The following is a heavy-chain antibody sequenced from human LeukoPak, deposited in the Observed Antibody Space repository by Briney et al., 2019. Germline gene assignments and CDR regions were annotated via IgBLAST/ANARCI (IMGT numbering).Heavy chain of an antibody. CDR1: GFTFSSTG. CDR3: AKEGLRFFDF. CDR2: ISYDGSSK. Sequence: GGSLRLSCTASGFTFSSTGMHWVRQAPGKGLDWVASISYDGSSKKYVDSVKGRFTISRDNSKRTLYLQMNSLRPEDTAVYYCAKEGLRFFDFWGQGTLVTVSS. D-gene: IGHD5-12*01. V-gene: IGHV3-30*18. J-gene: IGHJ4*02.